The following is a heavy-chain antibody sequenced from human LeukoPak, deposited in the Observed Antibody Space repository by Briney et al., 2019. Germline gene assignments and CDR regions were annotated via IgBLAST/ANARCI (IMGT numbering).Heavy chain of an antibody. J-gene: IGHJ4*02. D-gene: IGHD5-24*01. V-gene: IGHV4-59*11. CDR1: GGSISSHY. CDR3: ARGGRRDGHFDY. CDR2: IYYSGST. Sequence: SETLSLTCTVSGGSISSHYWNWMRQPPGKGLEWIGYIYYSGSTNYNPSLKSRVTISVDTSKNQFSLKLSSVTAADTAVYYCARGGRRDGHFDYWGQGTLVTVSS.